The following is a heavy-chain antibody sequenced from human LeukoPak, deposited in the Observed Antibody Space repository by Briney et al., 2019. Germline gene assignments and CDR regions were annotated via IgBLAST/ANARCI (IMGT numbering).Heavy chain of an antibody. CDR1: GGSISSYY. V-gene: IGHV4-59*01. Sequence: SETLSLTCTVSGGSISSYYWSWIRQPPGKGLEWIGYIYYSGSTNYSPSLKSRVTISVDTSKNQFSLKLSSVTAADTAVYYCARFGSTADYYYGMDVWGQGTTVTVSS. J-gene: IGHJ6*02. CDR2: IYYSGST. CDR3: ARFGSTADYYYGMDV. D-gene: IGHD3-10*01.